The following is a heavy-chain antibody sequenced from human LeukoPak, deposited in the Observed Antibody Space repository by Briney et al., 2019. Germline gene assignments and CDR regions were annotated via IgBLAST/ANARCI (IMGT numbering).Heavy chain of an antibody. V-gene: IGHV3-23*01. CDR3: AKGGDSNSWYYFNY. Sequence: GGSLRLSCAASGSTFSSYVMSWVRRAPGKGLESVSGISGGGAKTYNADSVKGRFTISRDNSKNTLYLQMNSLRAEDTAVYYCAKGGDSNSWYYFNYWGQGTLVTVSS. D-gene: IGHD6-13*01. J-gene: IGHJ4*02. CDR2: ISGGGAKT. CDR1: GSTFSSYV.